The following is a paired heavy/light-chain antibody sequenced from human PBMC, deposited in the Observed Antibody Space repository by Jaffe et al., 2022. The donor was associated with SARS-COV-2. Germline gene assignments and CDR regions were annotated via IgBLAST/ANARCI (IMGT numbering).Light chain of an antibody. Sequence: QSVLTQPPSVSGAPGQRVTISCTGSSSNIGAGYDVHWYQQLPGTAPKLLIYGNSNRPSGVPDRFSGSKSGTSASLAITGLQAEDEADYYCQSYDSSLSALFGGGTKLTVL. V-gene: IGLV1-40*01. CDR1: SSNIGAGYD. CDR2: GNS. J-gene: IGLJ2*01. CDR3: QSYDSSLSAL.
Heavy chain of an antibody. Sequence: QVQLVQSGAEVKKPGSSVKVSCKASGGTFSSYAISWVRQAPGQGLEWMGGIIPIFGTANYAQKFQGRVTITADESTSTAYMELSSLRSEDTAVYYCARVALAGAQTPSKTHVRNWFDPWGQGTLVTVSS. J-gene: IGHJ5*02. CDR1: GGTFSSYA. CDR3: ARVALAGAQTPSKTHVRNWFDP. D-gene: IGHD3-10*02. CDR2: IIPIFGTA. V-gene: IGHV1-69*01.